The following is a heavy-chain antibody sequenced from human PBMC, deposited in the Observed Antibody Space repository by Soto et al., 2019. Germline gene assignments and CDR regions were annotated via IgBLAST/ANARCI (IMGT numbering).Heavy chain of an antibody. Sequence: QVQLVQSGAEVKKPGASVKVSCKASGYTFTSYGISWVRQAPGQGLEWMGWISAYNGNTNYAQKLQGRVTMTTDTXTXXAYMELRSLRSDDTAVYYCATEKPYYYDSSGPLDYWGQGTLVTVSS. J-gene: IGHJ4*02. CDR2: ISAYNGNT. D-gene: IGHD3-22*01. CDR3: ATEKPYYYDSSGPLDY. V-gene: IGHV1-18*01. CDR1: GYTFTSYG.